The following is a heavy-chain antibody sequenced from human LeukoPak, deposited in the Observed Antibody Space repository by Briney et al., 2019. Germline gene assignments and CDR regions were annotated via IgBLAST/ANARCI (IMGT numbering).Heavy chain of an antibody. V-gene: IGHV1-69*05. Sequence: SVKVSCKASGGTFSSYAISWVRQAPGQGLEWMGGIIPIFGTANYAQKFQGRVTVTTDESTNTAYMELSSLRSEDTAVYYCAREAVERGYYYMDVWGKGTTVTVSS. J-gene: IGHJ6*03. CDR2: IIPIFGTA. CDR3: AREAVERGYYYMDV. CDR1: GGTFSSYA. D-gene: IGHD2-15*01.